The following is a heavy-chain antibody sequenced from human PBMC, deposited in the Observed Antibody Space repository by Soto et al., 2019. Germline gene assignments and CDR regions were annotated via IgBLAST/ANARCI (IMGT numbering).Heavy chain of an antibody. D-gene: IGHD6-13*01. V-gene: IGHV3-23*01. CDR2: ISGSGGST. J-gene: IGHJ4*02. CDR1: GFTFSSYA. Sequence: GGSLRLSCAASGFTFSSYAMSWVRQAPGKVLEWVSAISGSGGSTYYADSVKGQFTISRDNSKNTLYLQMNSLRAEDTAVYFCAKDVPGSSSWYTGEFDYWGQGTLVTVSS. CDR3: AKDVPGSSSWYTGEFDY.